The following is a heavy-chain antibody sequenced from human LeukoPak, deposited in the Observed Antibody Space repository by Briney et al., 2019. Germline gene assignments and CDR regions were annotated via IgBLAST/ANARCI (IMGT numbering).Heavy chain of an antibody. D-gene: IGHD5-24*01. V-gene: IGHV3-30-3*01. CDR3: ARDLERWLHVALRLAY. Sequence: GRSLRLSCAASGFTFSSYAMHWVRQAPGKGLEWVAVISYDGSNKYYADSVKGRFTISRDNSKNTLYLQMNSLRAEDTAVYYCARDLERWLHVALRLAYWGQGTLVTVSS. CDR1: GFTFSSYA. J-gene: IGHJ4*02. CDR2: ISYDGSNK.